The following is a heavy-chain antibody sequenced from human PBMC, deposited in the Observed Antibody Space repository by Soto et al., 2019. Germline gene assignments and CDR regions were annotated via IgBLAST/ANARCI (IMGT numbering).Heavy chain of an antibody. V-gene: IGHV3-33*01. Sequence: GGSLRLSCAASGFTFSSYSMHWVRQAPGKGLEWVAVIWYDGSNKYYADSVKGRFTISRDNSKNTLYLQMNSLRAEDTAVYYCASWLKTSGWYVLLEGSFDYWGQGTLVTVSS. D-gene: IGHD6-19*01. CDR3: ASWLKTSGWYVLLEGSFDY. CDR1: GFTFSSYS. J-gene: IGHJ4*02. CDR2: IWYDGSNK.